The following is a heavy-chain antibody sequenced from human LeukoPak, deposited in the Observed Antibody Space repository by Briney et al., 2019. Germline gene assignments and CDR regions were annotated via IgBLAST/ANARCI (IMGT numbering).Heavy chain of an antibody. V-gene: IGHV5-51*01. J-gene: IGHJ4*02. CDR3: ARVPHYYDSSGYYYDPGYFDY. D-gene: IGHD3-22*01. Sequence: GESLQISCKGSGYSFTSYWIGWVRQLPGKGLEWMGIIYPGDSDTRYSPSFQGQVTISADKSISTAYLQWSSLKASDTAMYHCARVPHYYDSSGYYYDPGYFDYWGQGTLVTVSS. CDR2: IYPGDSDT. CDR1: GYSFTSYW.